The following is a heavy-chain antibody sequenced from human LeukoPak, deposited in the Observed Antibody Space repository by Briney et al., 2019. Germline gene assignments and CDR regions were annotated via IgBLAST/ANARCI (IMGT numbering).Heavy chain of an antibody. D-gene: IGHD3-22*01. J-gene: IGHJ4*02. V-gene: IGHV3-23*01. CDR3: ARAGLVWYFGDSSGYPFGY. CDR1: GFTFSSYA. Sequence: PGGSLRLSRAASGFTFSSYAMSWVRQAPGKGLEWVSAISGSGGSTSYAQKFQGRVTMTRDTSASTVYMELSSLRSEDTAVYYCARAGLVWYFGDSSGYPFGYWGQGTLVTVSS. CDR2: ISGSGGST.